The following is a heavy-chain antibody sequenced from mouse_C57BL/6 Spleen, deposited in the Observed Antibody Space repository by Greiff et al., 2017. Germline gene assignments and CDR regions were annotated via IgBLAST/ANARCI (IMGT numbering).Heavy chain of an antibody. CDR3: TVTGAEKAWFAY. CDR2: IDPENGDT. CDR1: GFNIKDYY. V-gene: IGHV14-4*01. D-gene: IGHD4-1*01. J-gene: IGHJ3*01. Sequence: EVQLQQSGAELVRPGASVKLSCTASGFNIKDYYMHWVKQRPEQGLEWIGWIDPENGDTDYASKFQGKATITADTSSNTAYLQLSSLTSEDTAVYYCTVTGAEKAWFAYWGQGTLVTVSA.